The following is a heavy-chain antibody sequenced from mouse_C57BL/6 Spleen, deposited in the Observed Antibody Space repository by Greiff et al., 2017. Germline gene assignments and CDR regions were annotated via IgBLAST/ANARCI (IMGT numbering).Heavy chain of an antibody. J-gene: IGHJ4*01. CDR2: FHPYNDDT. D-gene: IGHD2-4*01. Sequence: QVQLQQSGAELVKPGASVKMSCKASGYTFTTYPIEWVKQNHGKSLEWIGNFHPYNDDTKYNEKFKGKATLTVEKSYSTVYLELSRLTSDDSAVYYCERRNYDYDDAMDYWGQGTSVTVSS. CDR3: ERRNYDYDDAMDY. CDR1: GYTFTTYP. V-gene: IGHV1-47*01.